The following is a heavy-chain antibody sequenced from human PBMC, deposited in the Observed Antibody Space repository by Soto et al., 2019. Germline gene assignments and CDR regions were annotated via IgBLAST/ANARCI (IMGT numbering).Heavy chain of an antibody. CDR3: ATRNYDFWSGYYS. D-gene: IGHD3-3*01. Sequence: QLQLQESGPGLVKPSETLSLTCTVSGGSISSSSYYWGWIRQPPGKGLEWIGSIYCSGSPYYNPSLKSEGTISADTTKSTYPLELSIVTAADTAVYYCATRNYDFWSGYYSWGQGTLVTVSS. CDR1: GGSISSSSYY. V-gene: IGHV4-39*01. CDR2: IYCSGSP. J-gene: IGHJ5*02.